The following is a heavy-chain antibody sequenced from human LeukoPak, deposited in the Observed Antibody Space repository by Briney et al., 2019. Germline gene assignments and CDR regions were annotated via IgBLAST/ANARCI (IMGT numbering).Heavy chain of an antibody. J-gene: IGHJ4*02. CDR3: AKEGSGGWPFDY. Sequence: GGSLRLSCAASGFTLTSYSMSWVRQAPGKGLEWVSGIGGSGGRTYYEDSVKGRFTISRDNSKNTLYLQMNSLRAEDTAVYYCAKEGSGGWPFDYWGQGTLVTVSS. CDR1: GFTLTSYS. D-gene: IGHD6-19*01. V-gene: IGHV3-23*01. CDR2: IGGSGGRT.